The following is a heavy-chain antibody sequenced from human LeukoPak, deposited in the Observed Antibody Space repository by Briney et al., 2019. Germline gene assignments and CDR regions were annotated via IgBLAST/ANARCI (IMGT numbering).Heavy chain of an antibody. Sequence: ASVKVSCKASGYTFAIYGISWVRQAPGQGLDWMAWISLYDGDTNYAQNFEGRVTMTTETSTSTAYMELRSLRSDDTAIYYCARDYCTRGGDCYKEDLFDPWGQGTLVTVSS. J-gene: IGHJ5*02. CDR1: GYTFAIYG. CDR2: ISLYDGDT. CDR3: ARDYCTRGGDCYKEDLFDP. V-gene: IGHV1-18*01. D-gene: IGHD2-21*02.